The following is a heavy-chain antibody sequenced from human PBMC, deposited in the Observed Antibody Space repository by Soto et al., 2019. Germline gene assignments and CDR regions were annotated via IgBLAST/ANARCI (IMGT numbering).Heavy chain of an antibody. CDR3: AADRGAAAFDI. CDR2: IWSDGSDK. V-gene: IGHV3-33*01. J-gene: IGHJ3*02. D-gene: IGHD3-10*01. Sequence: QVQLVESGGGVVQPGRSLRLSCVASGFAFSSYGMHWVRQAPGKGLEWVAVIWSDGSDKLYADSVKGRFTISRDNFKTTLYLQMNSLRVEDTAIYYWAADRGAAAFDIWGQGTMVTVSS. CDR1: GFAFSSYG.